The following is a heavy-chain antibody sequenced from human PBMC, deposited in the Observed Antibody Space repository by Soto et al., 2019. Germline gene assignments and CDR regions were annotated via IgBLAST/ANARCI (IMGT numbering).Heavy chain of an antibody. Sequence: SETLSLTCTVSGVSIVTGGSYWTWIRQHPGKGLEWIGHIYYSGSTYFNPSLKSRLTMSVDTSKNQFSLTLTSMTAADTAVYYCARARRQWEVHFDYWGQGAPVTVST. CDR3: ARARRQWEVHFDY. CDR1: GVSIVTGGSY. CDR2: IYYSGST. V-gene: IGHV4-31*03. J-gene: IGHJ4*02. D-gene: IGHD1-26*01.